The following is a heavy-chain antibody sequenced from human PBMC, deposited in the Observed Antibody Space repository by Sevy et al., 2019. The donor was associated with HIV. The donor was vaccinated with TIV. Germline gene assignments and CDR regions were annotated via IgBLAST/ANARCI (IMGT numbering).Heavy chain of an antibody. Sequence: WGSLRLSCAVSGFIFNNYAMHWVRQAPGKGLEWAAGISHDGSNKYYGDSVKGRFTISRDNSKNTVYLQMNSLRAEDTAVYYCARALSTWYYFDYWGQGTLVTVSS. CDR3: ARALSTWYYFDY. CDR1: GFIFNNYA. CDR2: ISHDGSNK. J-gene: IGHJ4*02. D-gene: IGHD6-13*01. V-gene: IGHV3-30*04.